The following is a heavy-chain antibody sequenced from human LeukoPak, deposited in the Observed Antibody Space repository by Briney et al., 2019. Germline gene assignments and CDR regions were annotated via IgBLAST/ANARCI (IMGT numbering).Heavy chain of an antibody. CDR3: ARELASGD. Sequence: SGGSLRLSCAASGFIFSRYWMYWVRQVPGKGLVWVSRISSDGSDASYADSVEGRFAISRDSARNTLYLQMNSLRAEDTAVYYCARELASGDWGQGTLVTVSS. CDR1: GFIFSRYW. CDR2: ISSDGSDA. D-gene: IGHD6-13*01. V-gene: IGHV3-74*01. J-gene: IGHJ4*02.